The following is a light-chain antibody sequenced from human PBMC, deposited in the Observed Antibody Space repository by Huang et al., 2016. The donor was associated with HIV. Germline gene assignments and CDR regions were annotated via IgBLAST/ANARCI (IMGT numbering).Light chain of an antibody. CDR3: QKYDSAPLT. J-gene: IGKJ4*01. CDR1: QGISNS. Sequence: DIQMTQSPSPLSASVGDRVTITCRASQGISNSLAWYQQNPGKVPRLLIYAESTLQSGVPSRFSGSRSGRDFSLTIGSLQPEDVATYYCQKYDSAPLTFGGGTKVEI. V-gene: IGKV1-27*01. CDR2: AES.